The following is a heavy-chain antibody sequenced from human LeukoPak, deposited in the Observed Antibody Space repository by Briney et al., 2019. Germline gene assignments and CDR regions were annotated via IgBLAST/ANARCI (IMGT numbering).Heavy chain of an antibody. V-gene: IGHV3-48*03. J-gene: IGHJ4*02. CDR1: GFTFMSYE. CDR3: AKDTPTTGYHLDS. Sequence: PGGSLRLSCAASGFTFMSYEMNWVRQAPGKGLEWVSYISSSSTTIYYADSVKGRFTISRDNAKNSLYLQMNSLRAEDTAVYYCAKDTPTTGYHLDSWGQGTLVTVSS. D-gene: IGHD1-1*01. CDR2: ISSSSTTI.